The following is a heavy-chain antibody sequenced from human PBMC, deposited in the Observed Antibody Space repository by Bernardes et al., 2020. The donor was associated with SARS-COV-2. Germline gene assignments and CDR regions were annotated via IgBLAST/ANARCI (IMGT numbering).Heavy chain of an antibody. V-gene: IGHV1-69*13. J-gene: IGHJ6*02. D-gene: IGHD6-6*01. CDR1: GYTLTELS. Sequence: SVKVSCKVSGYTLTELSMHWVRQAPGHGLEWMGGIIPIFGTANYAQKFQGRVPITADESTSTAYMELSSLRSEDTAVYYCARGGWSSSPKKYYYYGMDVWGQGTTVTVSS. CDR2: IIPIFGTA. CDR3: ARGGWSSSPKKYYYYGMDV.